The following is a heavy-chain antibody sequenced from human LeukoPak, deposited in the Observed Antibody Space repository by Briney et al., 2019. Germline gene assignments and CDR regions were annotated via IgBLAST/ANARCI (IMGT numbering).Heavy chain of an antibody. D-gene: IGHD3-3*01. J-gene: IGHJ6*02. Sequence: SVKVSCKASGGTFSSYAISWVRQAPGQGLEWMGGIIPIFGTANYAQKFQGRVTITADESTSTAYMELSSLKASDTAMYYCASTNFGVVTDDQYYGMDVWGQGTTVTVSS. CDR3: ASTNFGVVTDDQYYGMDV. CDR2: IIPIFGTA. CDR1: GGTFSSYA. V-gene: IGHV1-69*13.